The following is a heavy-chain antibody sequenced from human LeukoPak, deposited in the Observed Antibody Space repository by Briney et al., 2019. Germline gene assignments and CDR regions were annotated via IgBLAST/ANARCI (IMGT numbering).Heavy chain of an antibody. CDR3: AKENHIAVAGSGVDY. CDR2: ISYDGSNK. D-gene: IGHD6-19*01. CDR1: GFTFSSYA. V-gene: IGHV3-30-3*01. J-gene: IGHJ4*02. Sequence: GGSLRLSCAASGFTFSSYAMHWVRQAPGKGLEWVAVISYDGSNKYYADSVKGRFTISGDNSKNTLYLQMNSLRAEDTAVYYCAKENHIAVAGSGVDYWGQGTLVTVSS.